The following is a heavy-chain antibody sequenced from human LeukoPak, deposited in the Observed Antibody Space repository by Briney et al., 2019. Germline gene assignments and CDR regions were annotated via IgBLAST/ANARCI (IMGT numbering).Heavy chain of an antibody. V-gene: IGHV6-1*01. D-gene: IGHD6-13*01. Sequence: SQTLSLTCAISGDSVSSNSAAWSWMRPSPSRGLEWLVRTYYRSKWYNDYAVSVKSRITINPDTSKNQFSLQLNSVTPEDTAVYYCARDPSSSWYFDYWGQGTLVTVSS. CDR1: GDSVSSNSAA. CDR3: ARDPSSSWYFDY. CDR2: TYYRSKWYN. J-gene: IGHJ4*02.